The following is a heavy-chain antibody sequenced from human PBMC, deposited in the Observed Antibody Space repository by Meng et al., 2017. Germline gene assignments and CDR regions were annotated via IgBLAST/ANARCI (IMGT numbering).Heavy chain of an antibody. D-gene: IGHD2-2*01. CDR2: TYYSGST. J-gene: IGHJ6*02. CDR1: TRSISSSSYY. Sequence: SESLSLTSTVSTRSISSSSYYWGWIRQPPGKGLEWIGSTYYSGSTYYNPSLKSRVTISVDTSKNQFSLKLSSVTAADTAVYYCARNDCSSNSCYAYYYYGMDVWGQGTTVTVSS. V-gene: IGHV4-39*07. CDR3: ARNDCSSNSCYAYYYYGMDV.